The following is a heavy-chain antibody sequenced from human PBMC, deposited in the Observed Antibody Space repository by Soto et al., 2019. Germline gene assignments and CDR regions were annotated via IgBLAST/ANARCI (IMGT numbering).Heavy chain of an antibody. Sequence: QVQLVQSGAEVKKPGASVKVSCKASGYTVTSYAMHWVRQAPGQRLEWMGWINAGNGNTKYSQKFQGRVTITRDTSASTAYMELSSLRSEDTAVYYCARGYYDYVWGSYRYMGFDYWGQGTLVTVSS. J-gene: IGHJ4*02. V-gene: IGHV1-3*01. CDR3: ARGYYDYVWGSYRYMGFDY. D-gene: IGHD3-16*02. CDR2: INAGNGNT. CDR1: GYTVTSYA.